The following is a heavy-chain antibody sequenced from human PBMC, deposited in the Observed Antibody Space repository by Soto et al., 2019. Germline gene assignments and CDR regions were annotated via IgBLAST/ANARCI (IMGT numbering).Heavy chain of an antibody. J-gene: IGHJ6*02. Sequence: SETLSLTCAVYGGSFSGYYWSWIRQPPGKGLEWIGEINHSGSTNYNPSLKSRVTISVDTSKNQFSLKLSSVTAADTAVYYCARGQVGCSSTSCYIPYYYYGMDVWGQGTTVTVSS. CDR3: ARGQVGCSSTSCYIPYYYYGMDV. V-gene: IGHV4-34*01. D-gene: IGHD2-2*02. CDR1: GGSFSGYY. CDR2: INHSGST.